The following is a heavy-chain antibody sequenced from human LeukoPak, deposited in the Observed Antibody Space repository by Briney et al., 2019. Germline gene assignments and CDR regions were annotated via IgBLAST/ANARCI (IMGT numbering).Heavy chain of an antibody. Sequence: GGSLRLSCAASGFTFSSYGMHWVRQAPGKGLEWVAFIRYDGSNKYYADSVKGRFTISRDNSKNTLYPQMNSLRAEDTAVYYCAKKGVPAAIDGYWGQGTLVTVSS. CDR1: GFTFSSYG. V-gene: IGHV3-30*02. J-gene: IGHJ4*02. CDR3: AKKGVPAAIDGY. CDR2: IRYDGSNK. D-gene: IGHD2-2*01.